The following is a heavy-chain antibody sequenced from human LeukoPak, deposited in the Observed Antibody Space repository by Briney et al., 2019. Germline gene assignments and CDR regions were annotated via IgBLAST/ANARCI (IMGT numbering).Heavy chain of an antibody. Sequence: SQTLSLTCTVSGGSISSGGYYWSWIRQHPGKGLEWIGYIYYSGSTYYNPSLKSRVTISVDTSKNQCSLKLSSVTAADTAVYYCARDAKIGHFDYWGQGTLVTVSS. V-gene: IGHV4-31*03. CDR3: ARDAKIGHFDY. CDR2: IYYSGST. CDR1: GGSISSGGYY. J-gene: IGHJ4*02.